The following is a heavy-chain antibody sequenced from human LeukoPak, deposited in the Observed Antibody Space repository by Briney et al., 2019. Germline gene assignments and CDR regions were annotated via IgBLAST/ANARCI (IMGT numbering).Heavy chain of an antibody. Sequence: SETLSLTCTVSGGSISSYYWSWIRQPPGKGLEWIGYIYYSGSTNYNPSLKSRVTISVDTSKNQFSLKLSSVTAADTAVYYCARDSQYYYDSSGYSLDAFDIWGQGTMVTVSS. D-gene: IGHD3-22*01. CDR3: ARDSQYYYDSSGYSLDAFDI. CDR2: IYYSGST. V-gene: IGHV4-59*01. J-gene: IGHJ3*02. CDR1: GGSISSYY.